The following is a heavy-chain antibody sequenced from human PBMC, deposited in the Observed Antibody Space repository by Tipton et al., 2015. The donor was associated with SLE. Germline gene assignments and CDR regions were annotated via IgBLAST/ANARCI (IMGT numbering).Heavy chain of an antibody. CDR1: GYSISSGSY. Sequence: GLVKPSGTLSLTCTVSGYSISSGSYWGWIRQPPGKGPEWIGGITLGGATDYNPSLKSRVAISVDTSKNHFSLRLTSLTAADTAVYYCVRLRSKVLIDYWGQGTLVTVSS. CDR2: ITLGGAT. D-gene: IGHD2-8*01. J-gene: IGHJ4*02. CDR3: VRLRSKVLIDY. V-gene: IGHV4-38-2*02.